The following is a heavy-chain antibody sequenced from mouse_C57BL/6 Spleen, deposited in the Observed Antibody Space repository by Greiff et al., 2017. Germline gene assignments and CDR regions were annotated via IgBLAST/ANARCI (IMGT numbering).Heavy chain of an antibody. V-gene: IGHV1-4*01. J-gene: IGHJ3*01. D-gene: IGHD1-1*01. Sequence: VQLQQSGAELARPGASVKMSCKASGYTFTSYTMHWVKQRPGQGLEWIGYINPSSGYTKYNQKFKDKATLTADKSSSTAYMQLSSLTSEDSAVYYCARDGECYYVAYWGKGTLVTVSA. CDR3: ARDGECYYVAY. CDR2: INPSSGYT. CDR1: GYTFTSYT.